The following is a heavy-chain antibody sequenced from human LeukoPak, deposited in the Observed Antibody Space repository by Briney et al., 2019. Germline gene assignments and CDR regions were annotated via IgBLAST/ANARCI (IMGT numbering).Heavy chain of an antibody. CDR2: ISDSGTTI. V-gene: IGHV3-48*03. Sequence: GGSLRLSCAASVFTFSNYEMNWVRQAPGKGLEWVSYISDSGTTIYYGDSVKGRFTISRDSAKKSLYLQMNSLRAEDTAVYYCARVRYFDWLGPFDYWGQGTLVTVSS. CDR1: VFTFSNYE. J-gene: IGHJ4*02. CDR3: ARVRYFDWLGPFDY. D-gene: IGHD3-9*01.